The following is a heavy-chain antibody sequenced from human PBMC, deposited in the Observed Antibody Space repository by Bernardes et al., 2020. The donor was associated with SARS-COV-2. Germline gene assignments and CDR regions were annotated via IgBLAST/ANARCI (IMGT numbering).Heavy chain of an antibody. Sequence: SETLSLTCSVSGGSITDYYWSWIRQPAGKGLEWIGRIYTSGSTNYNPSLKSRVTMSLDTSKNQFSLELNSVTAPDTAVYYCARPFCYYVWGRQRCLDAFDLWGQGTMVTVSS. J-gene: IGHJ3*01. CDR3: ARPFCYYVWGRQRCLDAFDL. CDR1: GGSITDYY. V-gene: IGHV4-4*07. D-gene: IGHD3-16*02. CDR2: IYTSGST.